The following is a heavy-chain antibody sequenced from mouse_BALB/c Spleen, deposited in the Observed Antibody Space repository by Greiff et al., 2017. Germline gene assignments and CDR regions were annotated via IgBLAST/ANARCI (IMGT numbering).Heavy chain of an antibody. V-gene: IGHV3-6*02. D-gene: IGHD1-2*01. CDR2: ISYDGSN. Sequence: EVKLMESGPGLVKPSQSLSLTCSVTGYSITSGYYWNWIRQFPGNKLEWMGYISYDGSNNYNPSLKNRISITRDTSKNQFFLKLNSVTTEDTATYYCAREGYYGYPFAYWGQGTLVTVSA. J-gene: IGHJ3*01. CDR3: AREGYYGYPFAY. CDR1: GYSITSGYY.